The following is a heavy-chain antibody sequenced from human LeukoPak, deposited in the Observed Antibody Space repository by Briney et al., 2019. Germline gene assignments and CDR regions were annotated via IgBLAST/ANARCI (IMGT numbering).Heavy chain of an antibody. J-gene: IGHJ4*02. D-gene: IGHD1-7*01. CDR3: ARDGDYDWNYRSGFDY. CDR2: ISSSSSTI. CDR1: GFTFSSYS. V-gene: IGHV3-48*04. Sequence: GGSLRLSCAASGFTFSSYSMNWVRQAPGKGLEWVSYISSSSSTIYYADSVKGRFTISRDNAKNSLYLQMNSLRAEDTAVYYCARDGDYDWNYRSGFDYWGQGTLVTVSS.